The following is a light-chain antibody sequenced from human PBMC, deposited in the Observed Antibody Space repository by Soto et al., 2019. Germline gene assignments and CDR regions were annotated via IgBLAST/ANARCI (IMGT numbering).Light chain of an antibody. CDR3: QHSYTKRIT. CDR2: TTS. J-gene: IGKJ3*01. Sequence: DIQMTQSPSSLSAYVGDRVTITCRASQSISNRLNWYQQQPGRAPKLLVYTTSNLQSGVPSRFSGSGSGTDFTLTINSLQPEDFATYFCQHSYTKRITVGPGTKVDIK. V-gene: IGKV1-39*01. CDR1: QSISNR.